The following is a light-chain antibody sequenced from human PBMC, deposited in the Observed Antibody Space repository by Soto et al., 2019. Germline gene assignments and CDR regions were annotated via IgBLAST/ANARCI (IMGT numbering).Light chain of an antibody. CDR3: AAWDDSLSGVV. J-gene: IGLJ2*01. CDR2: RNS. CDR1: SSNIGSNY. V-gene: IGLV1-47*01. Sequence: QSAPTQPPSASGTPGQRVTISCSGSSSNIGSNYVYWYQQLPGTVPQLLIYRNSERPSGVPDRFSGSKSGTSASLAISGLRSEDEADYYCAAWDDSLSGVVFGGGTKLTVL.